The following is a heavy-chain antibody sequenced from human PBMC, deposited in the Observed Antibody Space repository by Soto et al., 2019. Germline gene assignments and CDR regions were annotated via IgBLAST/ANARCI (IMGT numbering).Heavy chain of an antibody. CDR2: FDPEDGET. CDR3: ATYCSSTSCYNRVHLVPPPYYYYGMDV. V-gene: IGHV1-24*01. D-gene: IGHD2-2*02. CDR1: GYTLTELS. J-gene: IGHJ6*02. Sequence: ASVKVSCKVSGYTLTELSMHWVRQAPGKGLEWMGGFDPEDGETIYAQKFQGRVTMTEETSTDTAYMELSSLRSEDTDVYYCATYCSSTSCYNRVHLVPPPYYYYGMDVWGQGTTVTVSS.